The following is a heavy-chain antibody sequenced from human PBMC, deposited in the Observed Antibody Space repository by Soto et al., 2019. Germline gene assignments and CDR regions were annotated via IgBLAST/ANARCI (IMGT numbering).Heavy chain of an antibody. J-gene: IGHJ4*01. Sequence: EVQLLESGGGLVQPGGSLRLSCAASVFTFSSYAMSWVRQAPGKGLEWVSAISGSGGSTYYADSVKGRFTISRDNSKNTLYLQMNSLRAKDTDVYYCAKAPRKEMGYYLDYWGEGTLVTGSS. CDR2: ISGSGGST. CDR1: VFTFSSYA. V-gene: IGHV3-23*01. CDR3: AKAPRKEMGYYLDY. D-gene: IGHD2-8*01.